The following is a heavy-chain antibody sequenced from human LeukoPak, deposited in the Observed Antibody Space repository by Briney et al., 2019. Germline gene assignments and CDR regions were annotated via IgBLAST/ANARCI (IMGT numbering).Heavy chain of an antibody. Sequence: ASVKVSCKASGYTFTSYAMHWVRQAPGQGLEWMGWITPWGGTNYPQKFQGRGAITRVTSITTAYMDLSRLTSDDTAVYYCAGDRYGDGFAHFDYWGQGALVTVSS. CDR3: AGDRYGDGFAHFDY. V-gene: IGHV1-2*02. D-gene: IGHD5-24*01. CDR1: GYTFTSYA. J-gene: IGHJ4*02. CDR2: ITPWGGT.